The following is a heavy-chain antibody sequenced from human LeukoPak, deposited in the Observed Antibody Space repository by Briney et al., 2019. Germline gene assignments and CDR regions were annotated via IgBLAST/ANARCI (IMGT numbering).Heavy chain of an antibody. CDR3: TRGTAVVAGIDF. Sequence: GGSLRLSCAASGFTFTNHWMHWVRQAPGKGLVWVSHIDSDGSSTTYGDPAKGRFTVSRDNAKNTVYLQMDSLRAEDTAVYYCTRGTAVVAGIDFWGHGTLVTVSS. CDR2: IDSDGSST. D-gene: IGHD6-19*01. J-gene: IGHJ4*01. CDR1: GFTFTNHW. V-gene: IGHV3-74*03.